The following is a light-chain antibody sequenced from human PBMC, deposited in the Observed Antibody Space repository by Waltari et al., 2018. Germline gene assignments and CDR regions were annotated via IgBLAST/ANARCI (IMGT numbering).Light chain of an antibody. CDR1: RDINNY. J-gene: IGKJ4*01. CDR2: AAS. Sequence: DIQMTQSPSSLSASVGDRVTITCQASRDINNYLNWYQQKPGKAPKLLIYAASSLESGVPSKFSGSGSGTDFTLTISSLQPEDFATYYCQQYHTYPFTFGGGTKVEIK. V-gene: IGKV1-16*02. CDR3: QQYHTYPFT.